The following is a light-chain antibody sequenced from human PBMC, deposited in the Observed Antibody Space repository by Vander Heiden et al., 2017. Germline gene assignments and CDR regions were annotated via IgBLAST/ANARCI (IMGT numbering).Light chain of an antibody. CDR3: QQYCTSPWT. CDR2: GAS. CDR1: QTILYNHNNNYC. J-gene: IGKJ1*01. Sequence: DIVMTQSPDSLALSPGERATINCKASQTILYNHNNNYCLPWYQQRPGQPPKLLISGASSRESGIPDRFSGSVSGTDFTLTISSLQAEDVAVYYCQQYCTSPWTFGQGTKVDIK. V-gene: IGKV4-1*01.